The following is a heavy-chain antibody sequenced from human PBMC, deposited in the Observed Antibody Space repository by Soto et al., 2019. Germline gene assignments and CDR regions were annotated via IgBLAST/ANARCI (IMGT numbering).Heavy chain of an antibody. CDR2: IYYSGST. D-gene: IGHD3-10*01. V-gene: IGHV4-59*01. CDR3: ARGSNWFDP. CDR1: GGSISSYY. Sequence: SETLSLTCTVSGGSISSYYWSWIRQPPGKGLEWIGYIYYSGSTNYNPSLKSRVTISVDTSKNQFSLKLSSVTAADTAVYYCARGSNWFDPWGQGTLVTVSS. J-gene: IGHJ5*02.